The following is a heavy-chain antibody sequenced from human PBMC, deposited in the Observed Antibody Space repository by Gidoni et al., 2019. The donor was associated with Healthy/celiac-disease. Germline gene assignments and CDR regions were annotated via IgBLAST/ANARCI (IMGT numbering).Heavy chain of an antibody. CDR1: VGFFSVDY. CDR3: ARGRSYCSSTSCYSLYFDL. Sequence: QVQLQQWGAGLLKPSETVSITCAVYVGFFSVDYWSWLRQPPGKGLEWIGQINHIGSTNDNPSLKSRVTIAVDTSKNHVSRKLSSVTAAATAVYYCARGRSYCSSTSCYSLYFDLWGRGTLVTVSA. D-gene: IGHD2-2*01. CDR2: INHIGST. J-gene: IGHJ2*01. V-gene: IGHV4-34*01.